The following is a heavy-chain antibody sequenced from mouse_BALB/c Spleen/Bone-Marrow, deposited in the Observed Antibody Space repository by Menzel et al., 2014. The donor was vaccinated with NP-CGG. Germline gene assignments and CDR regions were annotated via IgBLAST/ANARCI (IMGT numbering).Heavy chain of an antibody. D-gene: IGHD4-1*01. J-gene: IGHJ3*01. CDR1: GYTFTDYE. CDR2: IDPETGGT. CDR3: TRRTGDPY. V-gene: IGHV1-15*01. Sequence: QVQLQQSGAELVRPGASVTLSCKASGYTFTDYEMHWVKQTPVRGLEWIGAIDPETGGTAYNQKFKGKATLTADKSSSTAYMELRSLTSEDSAVYYCTRRTGDPYWGQGTLVTVSA.